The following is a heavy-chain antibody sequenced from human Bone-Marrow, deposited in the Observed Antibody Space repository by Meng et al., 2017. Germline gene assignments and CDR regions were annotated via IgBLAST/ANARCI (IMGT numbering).Heavy chain of an antibody. V-gene: IGHV1-69*06. CDR1: GGTFSSYA. D-gene: IGHD3-22*01. Sequence: QVQRVQSGAEVKKPGCSVKVSCKASGGTFSSYAISWVRQASGQGLEWMGGIIPIFGTANYAQKFQGRVTITADKSTSTAYMELSSLRSEDTAVYYCARETHYYDSRYFDYWGQGTLVTVSS. J-gene: IGHJ4*02. CDR2: IIPIFGTA. CDR3: ARETHYYDSRYFDY.